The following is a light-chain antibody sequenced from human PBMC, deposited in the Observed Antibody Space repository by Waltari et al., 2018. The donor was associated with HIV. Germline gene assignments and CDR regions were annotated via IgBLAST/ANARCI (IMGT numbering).Light chain of an antibody. V-gene: IGLV1-44*01. Sequence: QSVLPQPPSASGTPGQRVTISCSGRNSNSGSNTVNWYQQLPETAPKLRTYSNKPRPSGVPARVSGSKSGPSASLAISGLPSADEAEYSCAAWDDSLNGPVFGGGTKLTVL. J-gene: IGLJ3*02. CDR1: NSNSGSNT. CDR2: SNK. CDR3: AAWDDSLNGPV.